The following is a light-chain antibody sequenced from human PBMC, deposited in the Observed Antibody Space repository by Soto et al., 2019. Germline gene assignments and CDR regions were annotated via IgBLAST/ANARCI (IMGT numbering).Light chain of an antibody. CDR3: GADHGSGSNFVVV. CDR2: VGTGGIVG. V-gene: IGLV9-49*01. J-gene: IGLJ2*01. CDR1: SCYSNYK. Sequence: QLVLTQPPSASASLGASVTLTCTLSSCYSNYKVDWYQQRPGKGPRFVMRVGTGGIVGSKVDAIPDRFSVFGSGLNRYLTIKNIQEEDESDSHCGADHGSGSNFVVVFGGGTKLTVL.